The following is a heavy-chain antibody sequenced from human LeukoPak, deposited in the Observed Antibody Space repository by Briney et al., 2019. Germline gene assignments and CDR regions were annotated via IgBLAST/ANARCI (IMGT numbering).Heavy chain of an antibody. Sequence: ASVKVSCKASGYTFINHGISWVRQAPGQGLEWMGWISAYNGNTNYAQKLQGRVTMTTDTSTSTAYMELRSLRSDDTAVYYCARDSLYYGGNDYWGQGTLVIVSS. D-gene: IGHD4-23*01. V-gene: IGHV1-18*01. CDR2: ISAYNGNT. CDR1: GYTFINHG. CDR3: ARDSLYYGGNDY. J-gene: IGHJ4*02.